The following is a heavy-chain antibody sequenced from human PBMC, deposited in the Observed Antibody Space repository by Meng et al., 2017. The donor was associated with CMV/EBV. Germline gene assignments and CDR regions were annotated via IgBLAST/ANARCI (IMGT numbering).Heavy chain of an antibody. J-gene: IGHJ4*02. CDR3: ARDMPIAAAGCFDY. D-gene: IGHD6-13*01. CDR1: CGSISSYY. V-gene: IGHV4-4*07. CDR2: ISTSGST. Sequence: VALPEYGPGLVKPSASLSLPRPVSCGSISSYYWSWLRQPAAKGLEWIGRISTSGSTNYHPSLKSRVTMSVDTSKNQFSLTLSSVTAADTAVYYCARDMPIAAAGCFDYWGQGTLVTVSS.